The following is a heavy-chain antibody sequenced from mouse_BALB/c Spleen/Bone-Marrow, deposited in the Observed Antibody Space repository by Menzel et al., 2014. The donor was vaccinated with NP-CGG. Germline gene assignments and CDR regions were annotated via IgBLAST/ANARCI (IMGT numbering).Heavy chain of an antibody. CDR3: ARLDLSAY. CDR1: GFNIKDTY. CDR2: VDPANGNT. Sequence: EVMLVESGAELVKPGASVKLSCTASGFNIKDTYMHWVKQRPEQGLEWIGRVDPANGNTKYDPKFQGKATITADTSSNTAYLQLSSLTCEDTAVYYCARLDLSAYWGQGTLVTVSA. V-gene: IGHV14-3*02. J-gene: IGHJ3*01.